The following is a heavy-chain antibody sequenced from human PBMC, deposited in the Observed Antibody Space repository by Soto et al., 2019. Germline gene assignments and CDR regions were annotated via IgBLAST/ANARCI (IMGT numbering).Heavy chain of an antibody. J-gene: IGHJ6*02. D-gene: IGHD2-8*01. CDR1: GYSFPDYH. CDR2: INPKSGGT. CDR3: ARGDSTDCSNGVCSFFYFHGMDV. V-gene: IGHV1-2*04. Sequence: ASVKVSCKASGYSFPDYHIHWVRQAPGQGLEWLGRINPKSGGTSTAQKFQGWVTMTTDTSISTASMELTRLTSDDTAIYYCARGDSTDCSNGVCSFFYFHGMDVWGQGTTVTVSS.